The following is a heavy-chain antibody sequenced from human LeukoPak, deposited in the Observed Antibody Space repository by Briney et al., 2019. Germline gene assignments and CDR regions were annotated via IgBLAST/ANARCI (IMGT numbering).Heavy chain of an antibody. Sequence: ASVKVSCQASGGTFSSYAISWVRQAPGQGLEWMGGIIPIFGAANYAQKFQGRVTITADESTSTAYMELSSLRSEDTAVYYCARPSYSGRYFDYWGQGTLVTVSS. CDR2: IIPIFGAA. V-gene: IGHV1-69*01. CDR3: ARPSYSGRYFDY. CDR1: GGTFSSYA. J-gene: IGHJ4*02. D-gene: IGHD6-13*01.